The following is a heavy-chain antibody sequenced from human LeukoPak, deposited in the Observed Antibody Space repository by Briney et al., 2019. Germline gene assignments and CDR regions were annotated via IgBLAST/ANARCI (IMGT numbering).Heavy chain of an antibody. J-gene: IGHJ6*02. CDR2: IYYSGST. CDR1: GGSISSYY. D-gene: IGHD1-14*01. Sequence: PSETLSLTCTVSGGSISSYYWSWIRQPPGKGLEWIGYIYYSGSTNYNPSLKSRVTISVDTSKNQFSLKLSSVTAADTAVYYCARNLSPFTYYYGMDVWGQGTTVTVSS. V-gene: IGHV4-59*01. CDR3: ARNLSPFTYYYGMDV.